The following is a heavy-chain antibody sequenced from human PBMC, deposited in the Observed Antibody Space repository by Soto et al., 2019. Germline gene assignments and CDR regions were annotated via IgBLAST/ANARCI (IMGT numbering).Heavy chain of an antibody. J-gene: IGHJ4*02. CDR1: GFTFSSSA. CDR3: AKRWSNRCLEHRDSFHX. Sequence: WGSLRLSCAASGFTFSSSAMSRVRQAPGKGLEWVSAISGSGDNKYQADSVKGRFTMSRENSKKTLYLQMNSLRAEDTAIYYCAKRWSNRCLEHRDSFHXWGQGTLVTVSX. V-gene: IGHV3-23*01. CDR2: ISGSGDNK. D-gene: IGHD3-3*01.